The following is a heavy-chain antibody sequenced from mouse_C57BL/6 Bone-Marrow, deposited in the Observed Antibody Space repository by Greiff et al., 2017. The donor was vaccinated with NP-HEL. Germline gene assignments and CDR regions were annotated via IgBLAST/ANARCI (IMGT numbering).Heavy chain of an antibody. Sequence: EVQLVESGGDLVKPGGSLKLSCAASGFTFSSYGMSWVRQTPDKRLEWVATISSGGGYTYYPDSVKGRSTISRDNAKNTVYLQMSSLKSEDTAMYYCARQDAYNGSSHWYFDVWGTGTTVTVSS. V-gene: IGHV5-6*01. D-gene: IGHD1-1*01. CDR1: GFTFSSYG. J-gene: IGHJ1*03. CDR2: ISSGGGYT. CDR3: ARQDAYNGSSHWYFDV.